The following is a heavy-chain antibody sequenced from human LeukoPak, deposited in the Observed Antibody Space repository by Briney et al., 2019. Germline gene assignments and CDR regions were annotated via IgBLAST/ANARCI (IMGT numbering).Heavy chain of an antibody. J-gene: IGHJ4*02. CDR2: INPNGGGT. V-gene: IGHV1-2*06. CDR1: GYTFIGYF. Sequence: ASVKVSCKASGYTFIGYFMHWVRQAPGQGLEWMGRINPNGGGTIYAQKFQGRVTMTRDTSISTAYMELSRLRSDDTAAYYCAGSFLPDDYWGQGTLVTVSS. CDR3: AGSFLPDDY. D-gene: IGHD1-14*01.